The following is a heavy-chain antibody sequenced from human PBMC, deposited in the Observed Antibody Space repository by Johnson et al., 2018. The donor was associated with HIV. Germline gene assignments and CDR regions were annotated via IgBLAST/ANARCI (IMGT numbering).Heavy chain of an antibody. D-gene: IGHD4-17*01. J-gene: IGHJ3*02. V-gene: IGHV3-20*04. Sequence: VLLVESGGGVVQPGRSLRLSCAASGFSFDDYGMNWVRQAPGKGLEWVCGIDGNGGNKRYADSVKGRFTISRDNAKNSLYLQMNSLRAEDTALYYCARDKYGVPSGAFDIWGQGTMVSVSS. CDR2: IDGNGGNK. CDR3: ARDKYGVPSGAFDI. CDR1: GFSFDDYG.